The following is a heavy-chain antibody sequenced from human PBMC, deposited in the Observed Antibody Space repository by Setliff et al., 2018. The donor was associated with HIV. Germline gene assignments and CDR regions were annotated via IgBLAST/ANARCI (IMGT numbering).Heavy chain of an antibody. Sequence: SETLSLTCTVSGDSISSSIYYWGWVRQPPGKELEWIGGIYYTGSPFYNPSLKSRVTISVDTSNNQFSLKLSSVTAADTAVYYCARGGGTSSPIDYHYYIDVWGKGTTVTVSS. CDR1: GDSISSSIYY. CDR3: ARGGGTSSPIDYHYYIDV. J-gene: IGHJ6*03. V-gene: IGHV4-39*01. CDR2: IYYTGSP. D-gene: IGHD6-6*01.